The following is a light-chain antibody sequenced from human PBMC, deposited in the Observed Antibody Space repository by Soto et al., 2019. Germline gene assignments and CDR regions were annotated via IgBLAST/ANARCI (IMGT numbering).Light chain of an antibody. V-gene: IGKV2-30*01. J-gene: IGKJ1*01. Sequence: DVVMTQSPLSLPVTLGQPASISCRSSQSLVYSGGNTYLNWFQQRPGQSPRRLIYKVSNRDSGVPDRFSGSGSGTDFTLKISRVEAEDVGVYYCMQGTHWPRTLGQGTKVDI. CDR1: QSLVYSGGNTY. CDR3: MQGTHWPRT. CDR2: KVS.